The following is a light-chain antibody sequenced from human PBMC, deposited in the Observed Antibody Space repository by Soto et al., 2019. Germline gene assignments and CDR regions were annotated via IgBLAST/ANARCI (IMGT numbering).Light chain of an antibody. J-gene: IGKJ1*01. V-gene: IGKV3-15*01. Sequence: DIVMTQSPATLSVSPGERATLSCRASQSVSSILAWYQQKPGQAPRLLIYGASTRATGIPARFSGSGSGTEFTLTISSLQSEDFAVYYCQQYNNWPRTFGQGTKVDIK. CDR2: GAS. CDR3: QQYNNWPRT. CDR1: QSVSSI.